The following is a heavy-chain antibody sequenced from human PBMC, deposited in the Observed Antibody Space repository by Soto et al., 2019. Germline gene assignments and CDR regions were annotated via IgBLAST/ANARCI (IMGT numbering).Heavy chain of an antibody. CDR2: IYPGDSDT. CDR3: ARRADTVMVFDY. J-gene: IGHJ4*02. D-gene: IGHD5-18*01. V-gene: IGHV5-51*01. CDR1: VYTFTAYW. Sequence: GESLKISCKGSVYTFTAYWIAWVRQMPGKGLEWMGIIYPGDSDTRYSPSFQGQVTISADKSISTAYLQWNSLKASDTAMYYCARRADTVMVFDYWGQGTLVTVSS.